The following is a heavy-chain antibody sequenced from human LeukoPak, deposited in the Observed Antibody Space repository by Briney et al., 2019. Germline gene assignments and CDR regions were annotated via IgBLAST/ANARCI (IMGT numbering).Heavy chain of an antibody. V-gene: IGHV1-2*02. CDR2: INPNRGGT. CDR3: ARAPSESVTYLGAAFDI. J-gene: IGHJ3*02. D-gene: IGHD7-27*01. Sequence: GASVKVSCKASGYTFTVYYMHCVRQAPGQGLVWMGRINPNRGGTNYTEKLQGRDTMTRDTSISTVHMAVSSLRSDHTGVYYCARAPSESVTYLGAAFDIWVEGTMVTVSS. CDR1: GYTFTVYY.